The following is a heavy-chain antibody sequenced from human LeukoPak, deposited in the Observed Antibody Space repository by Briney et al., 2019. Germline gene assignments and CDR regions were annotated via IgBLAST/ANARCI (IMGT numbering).Heavy chain of an antibody. Sequence: ASVKVSCKASGYTFTGYYMHWVRQAPGQGLEWMGWINPNSGGTNYAQKLQGWVTMTRDTSISTAYMELSRLRSDDTAVYYCARGLLGYGDYVGIGYYYGMDVWGQGTTVTVSS. V-gene: IGHV1-2*04. D-gene: IGHD4-17*01. J-gene: IGHJ6*02. CDR3: ARGLLGYGDYVGIGYYYGMDV. CDR2: INPNSGGT. CDR1: GYTFTGYY.